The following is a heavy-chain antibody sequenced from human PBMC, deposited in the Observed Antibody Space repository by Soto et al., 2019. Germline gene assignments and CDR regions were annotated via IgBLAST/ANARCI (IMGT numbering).Heavy chain of an antibody. CDR3: ARQQAGRGVDY. V-gene: IGHV4-59*01. D-gene: IGHD6-13*01. J-gene: IGHJ4*02. CDR1: GGSISSYY. Sequence: SETLSLTCAVSGGSISSYYWSWIRQPPGKGLEWIGYIYNSGSTHYNPSLKSRVTISVDTSKNQFSLKLSSVTAADTAVYYCARQQAGRGVDYWGQGTLVTVSS. CDR2: IYNSGST.